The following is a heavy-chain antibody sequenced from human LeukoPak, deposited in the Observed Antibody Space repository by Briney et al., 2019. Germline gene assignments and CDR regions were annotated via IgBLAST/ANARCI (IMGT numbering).Heavy chain of an antibody. CDR2: IRSYSSYI. V-gene: IGHV3-21*01. J-gene: IGHJ6*03. Sequence: GGSLRLSCEASGFTLDNYNFNWVRQAPGKGLEWVASIRSYSSYIHYADSVKGRFTISRDDAKKSPYLQMNSLRAEDTAVYFCARYAEVYYYIDVWGTGTTVTVSS. D-gene: IGHD2-8*01. CDR3: ARYAEVYYYIDV. CDR1: GFTLDNYN.